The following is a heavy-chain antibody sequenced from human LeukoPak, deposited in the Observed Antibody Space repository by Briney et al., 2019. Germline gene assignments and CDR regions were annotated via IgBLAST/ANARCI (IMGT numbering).Heavy chain of an antibody. V-gene: IGHV4-59*01. J-gene: IGHJ6*02. D-gene: IGHD6-6*01. CDR2: IYYSGST. CDR3: ARSGSYSSSSPPYYYGMDV. Sequence: PSETLSLTCTVSGGSISSYYWSWIRQPPGKGLEWIGYIYYSGSTNYNPSLKSRVTISVDTSKNQFSLKLSSVTAADTAVYYCARSGSYSSSSPPYYYGMDVWGQGTTVTVPS. CDR1: GGSISSYY.